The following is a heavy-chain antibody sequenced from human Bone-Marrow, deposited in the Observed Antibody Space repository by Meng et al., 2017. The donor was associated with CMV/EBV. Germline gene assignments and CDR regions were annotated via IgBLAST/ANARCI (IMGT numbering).Heavy chain of an antibody. D-gene: IGHD2-2*01. V-gene: IGHV3-30*03. CDR2: ITNDGSNK. CDR3: ARAPSIGFQLPGGDFDY. Sequence: GESLKISCAASGFTFSNYNMHWVRQAPGKGLEWVAVITNDGSNKYYADSVKGRFTISRDNSKNTLYLQMNSRRAEDTAVYYCARAPSIGFQLPGGDFDYWGQGTLVTVSS. J-gene: IGHJ4*02. CDR1: GFTFSNYN.